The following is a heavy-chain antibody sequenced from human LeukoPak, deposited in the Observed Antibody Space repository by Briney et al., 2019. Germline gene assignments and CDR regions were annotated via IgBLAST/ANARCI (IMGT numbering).Heavy chain of an antibody. D-gene: IGHD2-15*01. CDR3: AKDSVSQNGIFDPFDV. V-gene: IGHV3-30*02. Sequence: GGSLRLSCAASGFTFSSYGMHWVRQAPGKGLEWVAFIRYDGSNKYYADSVKGRFTISRDNSKNTLFLQMNRLRAEDAAVYYCAKDSVSQNGIFDPFDVWGQGTLVTVSS. CDR2: IRYDGSNK. CDR1: GFTFSSYG. J-gene: IGHJ3*01.